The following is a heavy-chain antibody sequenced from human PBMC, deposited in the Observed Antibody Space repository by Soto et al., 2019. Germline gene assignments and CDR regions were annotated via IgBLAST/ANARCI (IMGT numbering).Heavy chain of an antibody. CDR2: IWYDGSNK. V-gene: IGHV3-33*01. CDR1: GFTFSSYG. CDR3: ARELYYYDSSGYYHY. D-gene: IGHD3-22*01. J-gene: IGHJ4*02. Sequence: QVQLVESGGGVVQPGRSLRLSCAASGFTFSSYGMHWVRQAPGKGLEWVAVIWYDGSNKYYADSVKGRFTISRDNSKNTLYLQMNSLRAEDTAVYYCARELYYYDSSGYYHYWGQGTLVTVSS.